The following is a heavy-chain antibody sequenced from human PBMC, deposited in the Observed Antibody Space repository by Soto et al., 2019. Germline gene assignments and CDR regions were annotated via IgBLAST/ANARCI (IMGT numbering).Heavy chain of an antibody. CDR3: ARDRNFDIWTGYHCYFQDV. CDR1: GGTFSSYA. J-gene: IGHJ6*03. D-gene: IGHD3-9*01. V-gene: IGHV1-69*13. Sequence: ASVKVSCKASGGTFSSYAISWVRQAPGQGLEWMGGIIPIFGTANYAQKFQGRVTITADESTSTAYMELSSLRSEDTAVYYCARDRNFDIWTGYHCYFQDVSGKGSSV. CDR2: IIPIFGTA.